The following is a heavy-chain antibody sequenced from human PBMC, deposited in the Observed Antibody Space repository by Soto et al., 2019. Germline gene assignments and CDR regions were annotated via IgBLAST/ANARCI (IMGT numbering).Heavy chain of an antibody. CDR3: ARLHGASPDALDF. CDR2: IDPSDSYS. D-gene: IGHD2-2*01. V-gene: IGHV5-10-1*01. Sequence: XESLNISCKGSGYNFNTFWISWLRQMPGKGLEWMERIDPSDSYSDYSPSFKGHVSTSSDKSVTTAYLTWSSLKASDTAIYYCARLHGASPDALDFWGQGTMVTVSS. CDR1: GYNFNTFW. J-gene: IGHJ3*01.